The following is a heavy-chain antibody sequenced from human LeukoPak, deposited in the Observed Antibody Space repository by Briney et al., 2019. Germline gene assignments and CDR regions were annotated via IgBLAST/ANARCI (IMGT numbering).Heavy chain of an antibody. CDR2: IYHSGST. Sequence: SETLSLTCAVYGGSFSGYYWSWIRQPPGKGLEWIGEIYHSGSTNYNPSLKSRVTISVDKSKNQFSLKLSSVTAADTAVYYCARDAVPLRLGELSLGDWGQGTLVTVSS. CDR3: ARDAVPLRLGELSLGD. J-gene: IGHJ4*02. D-gene: IGHD3-16*02. CDR1: GGSFSGYY. V-gene: IGHV4-34*01.